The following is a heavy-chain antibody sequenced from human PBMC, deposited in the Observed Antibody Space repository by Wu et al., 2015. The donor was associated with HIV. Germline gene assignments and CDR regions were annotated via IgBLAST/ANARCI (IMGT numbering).Heavy chain of an antibody. J-gene: IGHJ6*02. D-gene: IGHD5-24*01. CDR3: ARGSILDMSTPSYYYYVMDV. CDR2: IIPISDTT. V-gene: IGHV1-69*13. Sequence: QVQLVQSGAEVKKPESSVKVSCRASGGTFRNYAVSWVRQAPGQGLEWMGRIIPISDTTNYAQRFQGRITITADRPTNTAYMELSSLRSDDTAMYYCARGSILDMSTPSYYYYVMDVWGQGTTVTVSS. CDR1: GGTFRNYA.